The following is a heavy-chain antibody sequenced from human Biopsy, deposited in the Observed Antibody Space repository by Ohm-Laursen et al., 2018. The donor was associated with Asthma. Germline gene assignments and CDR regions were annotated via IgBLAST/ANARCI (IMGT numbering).Heavy chain of an antibody. V-gene: IGHV3-30*03. CDR3: ARERAGVLGSYNGMDV. J-gene: IGHJ6*02. CDR2: VTYDGISQ. CDR1: GFTFSNYG. D-gene: IGHD2-8*01. Sequence: SLRLSCSASGFTFSNYGVHWVRQVAGKGLDWVAVVTYDGISQYYAESVKGRFTISRDNSRNTLNLQMNSVRPDDTAVYFCARERAGVLGSYNGMDVWGPGTTVSVSS.